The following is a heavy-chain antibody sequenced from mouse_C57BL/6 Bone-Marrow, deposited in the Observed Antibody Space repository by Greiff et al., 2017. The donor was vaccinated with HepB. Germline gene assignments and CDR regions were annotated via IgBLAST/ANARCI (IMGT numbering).Heavy chain of an antibody. V-gene: IGHV6-3*01. CDR1: GFTFSNYW. CDR3: TGWLRQGYYFDY. CDR2: IRLKSDNYAT. J-gene: IGHJ2*01. D-gene: IGHD2-2*01. Sequence: EVQGVESGGGLVQPGGSMKLSCVASGFTFSNYWMNWVRQSPEKGLEWVAQIRLKSDNYATHYAESVKGRFTISRDDSKSSVYLQMNNLRAEDTGIYYCTGWLRQGYYFDYWGQGTTLTVSS.